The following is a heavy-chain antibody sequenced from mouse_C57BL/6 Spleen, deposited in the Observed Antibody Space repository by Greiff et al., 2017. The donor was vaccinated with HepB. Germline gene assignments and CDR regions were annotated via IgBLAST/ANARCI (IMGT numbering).Heavy chain of an antibody. CDR2: IYPRSGNT. CDR3: ARGEDDGYYEDYFDY. V-gene: IGHV1-81*01. J-gene: IGHJ2*01. Sequence: QVQLQQSGAELARPGASVKLSCKASGYTFTSYVISWVKQRTGQGLEWIGEIYPRSGNTYYNEKFKGKATLTADKSSSTAYMELRSLTSEDSAVYFCARGEDDGYYEDYFDYWGQGTTLTVSS. CDR1: GYTFTSYV. D-gene: IGHD2-3*01.